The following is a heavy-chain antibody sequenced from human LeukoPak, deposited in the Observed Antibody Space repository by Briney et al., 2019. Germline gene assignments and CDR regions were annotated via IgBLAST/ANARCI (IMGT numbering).Heavy chain of an antibody. CDR2: IKQDGSEK. J-gene: IGHJ3*02. CDR1: GFTFSNYW. D-gene: IGHD1-26*01. V-gene: IGHV3-7*03. Sequence: GGSLRLSCAASGFTFSNYWMTWVRQAPGKGLEWVASIKQDGSEKYYVDSLRGRFTISRDNAKNSLYLQMNSLRAEDTAVYYCARDMGGVVGATTAFDIWGQGTMVTVSS. CDR3: ARDMGGVVGATTAFDI.